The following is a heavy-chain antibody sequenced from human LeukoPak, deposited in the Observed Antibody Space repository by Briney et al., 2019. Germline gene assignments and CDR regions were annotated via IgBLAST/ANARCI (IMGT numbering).Heavy chain of an antibody. Sequence: GRSLRLSCAASGFTFSSYWMHWVRQAPGKGLVWVSRISSDGSSTNYAASVMGRFTISRDNAENTLFLQMNSLRAEDTAVYYCATLGSYFDYWGQGTLVTVSP. CDR3: ATLGSYFDY. D-gene: IGHD3-10*01. CDR1: GFTFSSYW. J-gene: IGHJ4*02. CDR2: ISSDGSST. V-gene: IGHV3-74*01.